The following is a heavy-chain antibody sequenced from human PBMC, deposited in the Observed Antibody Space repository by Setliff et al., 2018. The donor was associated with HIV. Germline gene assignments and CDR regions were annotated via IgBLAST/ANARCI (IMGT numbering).Heavy chain of an antibody. V-gene: IGHV4-59*01. Sequence: SETLCLTCTVSGGSMSSYYWSWIRQPPGKGLEWIGSIYYTGSTDYNPSLMSRVTISLDTPKNQFSLKLNSVIAADTAVYYCARNRVPSSLWGQGTLVTVSS. CDR3: ARNRVPSSL. CDR2: IYYTGST. CDR1: GGSMSSYY. J-gene: IGHJ4*02. D-gene: IGHD3-10*01.